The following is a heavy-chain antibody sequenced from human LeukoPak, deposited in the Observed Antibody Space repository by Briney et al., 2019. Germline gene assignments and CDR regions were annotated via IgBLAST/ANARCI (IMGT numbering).Heavy chain of an antibody. CDR1: GGSISSYY. V-gene: IGHV4-59*01. CDR2: IYYSGST. J-gene: IGHJ5*02. D-gene: IGHD3-3*01. CDR3: ARDQPPDDYDFWSGYPRGGFDP. Sequence: SETLSLTCIVSGGSISSYYWSWIRQPPGKGLEWIGYIYYSGSTNYNPSLKSRVTISVDTSKNQFSLKLSSVTAADTAVYYCARDQPPDDYDFWSGYPRGGFDPWGQGTLVTVSS.